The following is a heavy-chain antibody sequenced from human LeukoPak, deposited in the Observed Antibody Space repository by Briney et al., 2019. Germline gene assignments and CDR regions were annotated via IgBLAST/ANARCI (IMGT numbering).Heavy chain of an antibody. CDR2: ISSSGNTV. D-gene: IGHD2-2*01. V-gene: IGHV3-48*03. CDR1: GFTFRSYA. CDR3: AYQLLPN. Sequence: GGSLRLSCAASGFTFRSYAMSWVRQAPGKGLEWVSYISSSGNTVYYGDSAKGRFTISRDNANNSLYLHMTSLRAEDTAAYYCAYQLLPNWGQGTLVTVSS. J-gene: IGHJ4*02.